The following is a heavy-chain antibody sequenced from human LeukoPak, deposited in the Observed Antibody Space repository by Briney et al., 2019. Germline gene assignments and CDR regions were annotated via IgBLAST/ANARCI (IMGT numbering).Heavy chain of an antibody. CDR1: GFTFSSCG. J-gene: IGHJ5*02. D-gene: IGHD3-22*01. V-gene: IGHV3-30*02. CDR3: AKDPGRYYDSSGPLENWFDP. Sequence: GGSLRLSCAASGFTFSSCGMHWVRQAPGKGLEWVAFIRYDGSNKYYADSVKGRFTISRDNSKNTLYLQMNSLRAEDTAVYYCAKDPGRYYDSSGPLENWFDPWGQGTLVTVSS. CDR2: IRYDGSNK.